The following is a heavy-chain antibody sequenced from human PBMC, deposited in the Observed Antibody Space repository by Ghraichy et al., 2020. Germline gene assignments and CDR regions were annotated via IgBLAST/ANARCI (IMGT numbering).Heavy chain of an antibody. J-gene: IGHJ5*02. CDR3: ARVGHYYDTNTEPFDP. Sequence: SVKVSCKASGGTFSSYAISWVRQAPGQGLEWMGRIIPILGIANYAQKFQGRVTITADKSTSTAYMELSSLRSEDTAVYYCARVGHYYDTNTEPFDPWGQGTLVTVSS. CDR2: IIPILGIA. V-gene: IGHV1-69*04. CDR1: GGTFSSYA. D-gene: IGHD3-22*01.